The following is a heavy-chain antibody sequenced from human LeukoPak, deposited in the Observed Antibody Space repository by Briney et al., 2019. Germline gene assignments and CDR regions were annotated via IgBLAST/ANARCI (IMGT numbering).Heavy chain of an antibody. D-gene: IGHD2-15*01. Sequence: PGGSLRLSCAASGFTFPRHGINWVRQAPGRGLEWVSAISTTGGTTYYADSVRGRFTISRDNSRNTLYLQMNSLRAEDTAIYYCAKNGDRGAYCSGGTCYPYYYYYMDVWGKGTTVTISS. CDR2: ISTTGGTT. V-gene: IGHV3-23*01. CDR1: GFTFPRHG. J-gene: IGHJ6*03. CDR3: AKNGDRGAYCSGGTCYPYYYYYMDV.